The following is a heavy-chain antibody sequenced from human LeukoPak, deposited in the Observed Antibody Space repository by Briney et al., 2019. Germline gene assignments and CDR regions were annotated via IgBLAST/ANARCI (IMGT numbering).Heavy chain of an antibody. D-gene: IGHD1-1*01. CDR3: ARGLSTTGTTSDWFDP. Sequence: ASVKVSCKASGYTFTSYDINWVRQATGQGLEWMGWMNPNSGNTGYAQKFQGRVSMTRNTSISTAYMELSSLRSEDTAVYYCARGLSTTGTTSDWFDPWGQGTLVTVSS. CDR2: MNPNSGNT. V-gene: IGHV1-8*01. J-gene: IGHJ5*02. CDR1: GYTFTSYD.